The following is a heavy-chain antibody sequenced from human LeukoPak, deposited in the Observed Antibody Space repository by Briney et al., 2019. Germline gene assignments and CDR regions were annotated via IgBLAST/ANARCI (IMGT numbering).Heavy chain of an antibody. V-gene: IGHV4-39*02. D-gene: IGHD6-19*01. CDR2: IYYSGST. Sequence: SETLSLTCTVSGGSISSSSYYWGWIRQPPGKGLEWIGSIYYSGSTYYNPSLKSRVTISVDTSKNHFSLKLSSVTAADTAVYYCARKGLTKPLSVAVDFDSWAQGTLVTVSS. CDR3: ARKGLTKPLSVAVDFDS. J-gene: IGHJ4*02. CDR1: GGSISSSSYY.